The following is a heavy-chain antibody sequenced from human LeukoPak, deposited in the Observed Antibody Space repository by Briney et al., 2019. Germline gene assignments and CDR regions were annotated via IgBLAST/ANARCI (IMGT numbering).Heavy chain of an antibody. V-gene: IGHV3-30*18. CDR3: AKDLAGTALGDY. Sequence: GGSLRLSCAASGFTFSSYGMHWVRQAPGKGLEWVAVISYDGSNKYYADSVKGRFTISRDNSKNTLYLQMNSLRAEDSAVYYCAKDLAGTALGDYWGQGTLVTASS. J-gene: IGHJ4*02. CDR1: GFTFSSYG. CDR2: ISYDGSNK. D-gene: IGHD6-19*01.